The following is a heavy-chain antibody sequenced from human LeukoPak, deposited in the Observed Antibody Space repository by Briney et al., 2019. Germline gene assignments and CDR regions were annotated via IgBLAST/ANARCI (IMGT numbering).Heavy chain of an antibody. J-gene: IGHJ5*02. V-gene: IGHV4-39*07. CDR3: ARYGSGSTWFDP. Sequence: SETLSLTCTVSGGSIISTSYYWGWIRQPPGKGLEWIGYINYSGSTYYSPSLKSRVTISVDTSKNQFFLKLSSVTAADTAVYYCARYGSGSTWFDPWGQGTLVTVSS. CDR2: INYSGST. CDR1: GGSIISTSYY. D-gene: IGHD3-10*01.